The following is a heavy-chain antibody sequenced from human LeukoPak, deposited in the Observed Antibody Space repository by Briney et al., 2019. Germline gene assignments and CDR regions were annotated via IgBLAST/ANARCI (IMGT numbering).Heavy chain of an antibody. CDR1: GGSISSGSYY. CDR2: VYTSGST. CDR3: AREKTYYDFWSGYYNPLDY. Sequence: SETLSLTCTVSGGSISSGSYYWSWIRQPAWKGLEWIGRVYTSGSTNYNPSLKSRVTISVDTSKNQFSLKLSSVTAADTAVYYCAREKTYYDFWSGYYNPLDYWGQGTLVTVSS. D-gene: IGHD3-3*01. J-gene: IGHJ4*02. V-gene: IGHV4-61*02.